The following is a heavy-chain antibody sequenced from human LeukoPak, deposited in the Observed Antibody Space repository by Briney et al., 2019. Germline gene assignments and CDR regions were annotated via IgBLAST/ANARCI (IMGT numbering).Heavy chain of an antibody. V-gene: IGHV1-2*02. D-gene: IGHD5-12*01. CDR2: INPNSGGT. CDR1: GYTFTGYY. J-gene: IGHJ4*02. Sequence: GASVKVSCKASGYTFTGYYMHWVRQAPGQGLEWMGWINPNSGGTNYAQKFQGRVTMTRDTSISTAYMELSRLRSDDTAVYYCAKDRGLRMGFFDYWGQGTLVTVSS. CDR3: AKDRGLRMGFFDY.